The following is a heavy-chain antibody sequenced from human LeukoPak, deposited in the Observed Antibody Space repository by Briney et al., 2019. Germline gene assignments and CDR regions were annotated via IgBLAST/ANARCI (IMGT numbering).Heavy chain of an antibody. J-gene: IGHJ4*02. CDR2: INSDGSST. D-gene: IGHD3-22*01. Sequence: GGSLRLSCAASGFIFDDYTMHWVRRAPGKGLEWVSRINSDGSSTSYADSVKGRFTISRDNAKNTLCLQMNSLRAEDTAVYYCARASKYYYDSSGYYDYWGQGTLVTVSS. CDR1: GFIFDDYT. CDR3: ARASKYYYDSSGYYDY. V-gene: IGHV3-74*01.